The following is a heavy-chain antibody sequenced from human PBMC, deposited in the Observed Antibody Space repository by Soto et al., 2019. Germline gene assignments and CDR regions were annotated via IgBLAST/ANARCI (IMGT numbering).Heavy chain of an antibody. J-gene: IGHJ4*02. Sequence: PSETLSLTCTVSGGSISNYYWSWIRQPPGKGLEWIASIHYSGRTNYNPSLKSRVTISVDTSKNQFSLKLSSVTAADTAVYYCAREDDYSFDYWGQGTLVTVSS. V-gene: IGHV4-59*01. CDR3: AREDDYSFDY. CDR2: IHYSGRT. D-gene: IGHD2-21*02. CDR1: GGSISNYY.